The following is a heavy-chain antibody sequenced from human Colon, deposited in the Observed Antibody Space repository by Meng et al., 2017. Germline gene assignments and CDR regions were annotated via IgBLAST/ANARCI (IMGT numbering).Heavy chain of an antibody. Sequence: QVRVQEPGPGPVRPSETLSPLCAVSGASVRSPDHLWGWVRQPPGKGLEWIGYARIDYANTNYNPSLKSRVNVSLDTSKNQFSLNVRSVTAADTAVYYCARDYWGSLDFWGQGILVTVSS. V-gene: IGHV4-61*08. D-gene: IGHD3-16*01. CDR2: ARIDYANT. CDR1: GASVRSPDHL. J-gene: IGHJ4*02. CDR3: ARDYWGSLDF.